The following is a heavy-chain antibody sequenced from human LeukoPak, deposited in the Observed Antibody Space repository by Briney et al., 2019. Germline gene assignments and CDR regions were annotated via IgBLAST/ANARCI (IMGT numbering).Heavy chain of an antibody. CDR3: ASKYCGGDCYAWYYGIDV. J-gene: IGHJ6*02. D-gene: IGHD2-21*02. V-gene: IGHV4-34*01. CDR2: INHSGTT. Sequence: SETLSLTCAVYRGSFSGYYWTWIRQSPGKGLEWIGEINHSGTTNYNPSLKSRVTISVDTSKNQFSLKLSSVTAADTAVYYCASKYCGGDCYAWYYGIDVWGQGTTVTVSS. CDR1: RGSFSGYY.